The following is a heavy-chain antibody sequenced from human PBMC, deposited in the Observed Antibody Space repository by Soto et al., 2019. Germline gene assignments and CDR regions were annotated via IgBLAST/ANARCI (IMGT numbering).Heavy chain of an antibody. J-gene: IGHJ4*02. CDR3: ARQRTGTPSYFDY. D-gene: IGHD1-7*01. CDR1: GGSISSSSYY. Sequence: TSDTLSLTCTVSGGSISSSSYYWGWIRQPPGKGLEWIGSIYYSGSTYYNPSLKSRVTISVDTSKNQFSLKLSSVTAADTAVYYCARQRTGTPSYFDYWGQGTLVTVSS. CDR2: IYYSGST. V-gene: IGHV4-39*01.